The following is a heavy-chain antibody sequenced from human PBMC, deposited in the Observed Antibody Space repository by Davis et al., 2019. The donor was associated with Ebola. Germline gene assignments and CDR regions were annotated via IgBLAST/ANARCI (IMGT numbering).Heavy chain of an antibody. CDR3: ARAGDYYYYGMDV. J-gene: IGHJ6*02. CDR2: MNPNSGNT. Sequence: ASVKVSCKASGYTFTSYDINWVRQATGQGLEWMGWMNPNSGNTGYAQKFQGRVTITADESTSTAYMELSSLRSEDTAVYYCARAGDYYYYGMDVWGQGTTVTVSS. D-gene: IGHD1-26*01. CDR1: GYTFTSYD. V-gene: IGHV1-8*03.